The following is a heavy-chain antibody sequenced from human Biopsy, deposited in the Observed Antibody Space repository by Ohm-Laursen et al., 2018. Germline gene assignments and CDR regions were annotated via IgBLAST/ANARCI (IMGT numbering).Heavy chain of an antibody. CDR1: GDSINSSY. J-gene: IGHJ4*02. Sequence: SDTLSLTCTVSGDSINSSYWSWIRRAPGKGLEWIGFISNSGNTNYNPSLKSRVTISADTSKNQFSLKLGSVTVADTAVFYCARRGSGGRSFDYWGQGSWSPSPQ. CDR3: ARRGSGGRSFDY. CDR2: ISNSGNT. V-gene: IGHV4-59*08. D-gene: IGHD2-15*01.